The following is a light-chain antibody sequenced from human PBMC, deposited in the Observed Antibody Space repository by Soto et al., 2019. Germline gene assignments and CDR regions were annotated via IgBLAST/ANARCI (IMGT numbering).Light chain of an antibody. Sequence: QSALTQPRSVSGSPGQSVTIFCTGTSSDVGNYNYVSWYQQHPGKAPKVMIYDVNKWPSGVPDRFSGSKSGNTAPLTISGLQAEDEADYYCCSYAGSYTWVFGGGTKLTVL. V-gene: IGLV2-11*01. J-gene: IGLJ3*02. CDR1: SSDVGNYNY. CDR2: DVN. CDR3: CSYAGSYTWV.